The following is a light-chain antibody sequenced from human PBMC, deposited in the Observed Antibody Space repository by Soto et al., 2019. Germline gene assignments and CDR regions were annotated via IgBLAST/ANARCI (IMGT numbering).Light chain of an antibody. J-gene: IGKJ4*01. CDR1: QSIKTW. CDR3: QQYEAYPLT. Sequence: DIQLTQSPSTLSASVGDRVTITCRASQSIKTWLAWYQQKSGKAPKLLVYKASSLEGGVPSRFSGSGSATEFTLTISTLHPDDFATYYCQQYEAYPLTFGGGTKVEI. V-gene: IGKV1-5*03. CDR2: KAS.